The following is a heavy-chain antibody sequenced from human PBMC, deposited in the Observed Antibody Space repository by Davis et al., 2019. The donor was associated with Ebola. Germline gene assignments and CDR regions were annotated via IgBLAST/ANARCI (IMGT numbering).Heavy chain of an antibody. CDR2: MNPNSGNT. J-gene: IGHJ6*02. V-gene: IGHV1-8*02. D-gene: IGHD2-21*02. CDR1: GYTFTGYY. CDR3: ARFFGDTYYYGMDV. Sequence: AASVKVSCKASGYTFTGYYMHWVRQAPGQGLEWMGWMNPNSGNTGYAQKFQGRVTMTRNTSISIAYMELSSLRSEDTAVYYCARFFGDTYYYGMDVWGQGTTVTVSS.